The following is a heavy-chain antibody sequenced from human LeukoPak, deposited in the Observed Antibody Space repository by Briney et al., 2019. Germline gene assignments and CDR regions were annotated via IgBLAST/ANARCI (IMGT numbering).Heavy chain of an antibody. J-gene: IGHJ4*02. CDR3: ARDPSLLWFGESLNY. CDR1: GYTFTGYY. CDR2: INPNSGGT. V-gene: IGHV1-2*02. Sequence: ASVKVSCKASGYTFTGYYMHWVRQAPGQGLEWMGWINPNSGGTNYAQKFQGRVTMTRDTSTSTAYMELRSLRSDDTAVYYCARDPSLLWFGESLNYWGQGTLVTVSS. D-gene: IGHD3-10*01.